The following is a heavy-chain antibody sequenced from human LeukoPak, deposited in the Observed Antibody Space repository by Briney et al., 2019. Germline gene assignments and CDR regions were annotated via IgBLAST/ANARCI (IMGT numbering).Heavy chain of an antibody. CDR3: AKDLHWGSSDY. CDR1: GFTFSSNW. J-gene: IGHJ4*02. Sequence: GGSLRLSCAASGFTFSSNWMYWFHQAPGKGLVWVSRINPDGSDTSYADSVKGRFTTSRDNAKNTLYLQMNSLGAEDTAVYYCAKDLHWGSSDYWGQGSLVTVSS. D-gene: IGHD7-27*01. V-gene: IGHV3-74*01. CDR2: INPDGSDT.